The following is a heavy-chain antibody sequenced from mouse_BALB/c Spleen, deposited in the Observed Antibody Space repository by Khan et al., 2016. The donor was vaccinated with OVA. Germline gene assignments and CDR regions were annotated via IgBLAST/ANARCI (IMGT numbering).Heavy chain of an antibody. CDR3: ARRNYFGYTFAY. V-gene: IGHV1-77*01. D-gene: IGHD1-2*01. CDR2: IYPGSGNT. CDR1: GYTFTDYY. J-gene: IGHJ3*01. Sequence: QVQLQQSGAELARPGASVKLSCKASGYTFTDYYINWVKQRTGQGLEWIGEIYPGSGNTYYNEKFKDKATLTADKSSTTAHMQLSSLTSEDSAVYFCARRNYFGYTFAYWGQGTLVTVSA.